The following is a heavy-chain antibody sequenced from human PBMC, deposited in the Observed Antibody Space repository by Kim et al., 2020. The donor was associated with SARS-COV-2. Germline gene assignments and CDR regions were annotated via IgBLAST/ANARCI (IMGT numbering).Heavy chain of an antibody. CDR1: GGSISSGGYY. CDR3: ARAAGLGLRFPGFWGKYYFDY. J-gene: IGHJ4*02. V-gene: IGHV4-31*03. D-gene: IGHD5-12*01. Sequence: SETLSLTCTVSGGSISSGGYYWSWIRQHPGKGLEWIGYIYYSGSTYYNPSLKSRVTISVDTSKNQFSLKLSSVTAADTAVYYCARAAGLGLRFPGFWGKYYFDYWGQGTLVTVSS. CDR2: IYYSGST.